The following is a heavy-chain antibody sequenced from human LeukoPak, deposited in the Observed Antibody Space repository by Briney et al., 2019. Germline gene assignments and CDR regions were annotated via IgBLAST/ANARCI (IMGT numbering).Heavy chain of an antibody. CDR3: ASTTVQLERRDAFDI. D-gene: IGHD1-1*01. V-gene: IGHV1-69*13. CDR2: IIPIFGTA. CDR1: GGTFSSYA. Sequence: SVKVSCKASGGTFSSYAISWVRQPPGQGLEWMGGIIPIFGTANYAQKFQGRVTITADESTSTAYMELSSLRSEDTAVYYCASTTVQLERRDAFDIWGQGTMVTVSS. J-gene: IGHJ3*02.